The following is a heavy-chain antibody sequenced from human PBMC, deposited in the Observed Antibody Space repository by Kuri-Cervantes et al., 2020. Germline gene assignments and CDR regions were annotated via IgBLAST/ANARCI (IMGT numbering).Heavy chain of an antibody. CDR1: GYTFTSYD. CDR3: ARGGYSSSWSNFYYYYYGMDV. CDR2: MNPNSGNT. D-gene: IGHD6-13*01. J-gene: IGHJ6*02. V-gene: IGHV1-8*01. Sequence: ASVKVSCKASGYTFTSYDINWVRQATGQGLEWMGWMNPNSGNTGYAQKFQGRVTMTRNTSISTAYMELSSLRSEDAAVYYCARGGYSSSWSNFYYYYYGMDVWGQGTTVTDSS.